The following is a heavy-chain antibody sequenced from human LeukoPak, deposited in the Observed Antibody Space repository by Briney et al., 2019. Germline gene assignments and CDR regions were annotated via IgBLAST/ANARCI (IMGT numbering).Heavy chain of an antibody. CDR2: INHSGST. CDR1: GGSISPYY. Sequence: KPSETLSLTCTVSGGSISPYYWSWIRQPPGKGLEWIGEINHSGSTNYNPSLKSRVTISVDTSKNQFSLKLSSVTAADTAVYYCARSEVLRYFDWPLLGRKANWFDPWGQGTLVTVSS. J-gene: IGHJ5*02. V-gene: IGHV4-34*01. D-gene: IGHD3-9*01. CDR3: ARSEVLRYFDWPLLGRKANWFDP.